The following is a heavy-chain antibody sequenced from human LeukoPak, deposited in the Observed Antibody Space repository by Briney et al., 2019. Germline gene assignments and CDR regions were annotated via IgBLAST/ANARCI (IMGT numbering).Heavy chain of an antibody. V-gene: IGHV3-33*06. CDR3: AKSRGSGTYYKGNDY. Sequence: GGSLRLSCAASGFTFSTYGMYWVRQAPGKGLEWAALIWNDGSKKYYADSVKGRFTISRDNSKSTLYLQMNSLEAEDTAVYYCAKSRGSGTYYKGNDYWGQGTLVTVSS. J-gene: IGHJ4*02. CDR1: GFTFSTYG. CDR2: IWNDGSKK. D-gene: IGHD3-10*01.